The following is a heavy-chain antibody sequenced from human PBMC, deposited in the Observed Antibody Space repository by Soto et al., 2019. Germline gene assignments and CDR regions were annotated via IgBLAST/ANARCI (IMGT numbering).Heavy chain of an antibody. CDR2: LYTGTDT. CDR3: ARDHVPGTTNYYGMDV. D-gene: IGHD1-1*01. Sequence: GGSLRLSCAASGFTVSSSYLTWVRQAPGKGLEWVAILYTGTDTVYADSVKGRFTISRDSSKNTLYLQMHSLRAEDTAVYYCARDHVPGTTNYYGMDVWGQGTTVTVSS. J-gene: IGHJ6*02. CDR1: GFTVSSSY. V-gene: IGHV3-53*01.